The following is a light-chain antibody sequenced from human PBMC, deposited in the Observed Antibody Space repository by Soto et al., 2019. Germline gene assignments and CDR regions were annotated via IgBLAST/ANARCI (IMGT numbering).Light chain of an antibody. CDR3: QQYDILPIT. Sequence: DIQMTQSPSSVSASVGDRVTITCRASQGISSWLAWYQQKQGKAHKXLIYAASSLEIGVPSRFSGSGSGTHFTFTISSLQTEDIGTYYCQQYDILPITFGRGTRLEIK. V-gene: IGKV1-12*01. CDR1: QGISSW. CDR2: AAS. J-gene: IGKJ5*01.